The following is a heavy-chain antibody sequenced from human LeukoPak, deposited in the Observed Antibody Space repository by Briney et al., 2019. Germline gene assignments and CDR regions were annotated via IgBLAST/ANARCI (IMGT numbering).Heavy chain of an antibody. Sequence: PSETLSLTCAVYGGSLSGYYWSWIRQPPGKGLEWIGEIHHGGRTKYHPALKSRVTISVDTSKNQFSLKLSSVTAADTAVYYCARQAVPAAIKGNWFDPWGQGTLVTVSS. CDR1: GGSLSGYY. CDR2: IHHGGRT. J-gene: IGHJ5*02. CDR3: ARQAVPAAIKGNWFDP. D-gene: IGHD2-2*02. V-gene: IGHV4-34*01.